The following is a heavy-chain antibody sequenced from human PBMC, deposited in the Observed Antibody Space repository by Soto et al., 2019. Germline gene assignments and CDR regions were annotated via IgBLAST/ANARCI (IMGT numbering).Heavy chain of an antibody. CDR3: AIHPRVGSTWFDP. CDR2: INPADSDT. Sequence: EVQLVQSGAEVKKPGESLKISCKGSGYTFTNYWIGWVRQMPGKGLEWVGIINPADSDTRYSPSFQGQVTISADKSISTAYLQWNSLKASDSAIYYCAIHPRVGSTWFDPWGQGTLVTVSS. D-gene: IGHD1-26*01. CDR1: GYTFTNYW. V-gene: IGHV5-51*01. J-gene: IGHJ5*02.